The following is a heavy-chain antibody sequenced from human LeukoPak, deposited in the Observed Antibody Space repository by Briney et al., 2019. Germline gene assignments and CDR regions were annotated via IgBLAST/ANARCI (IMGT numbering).Heavy chain of an antibody. J-gene: IGHJ4*02. V-gene: IGHV4-39*01. CDR2: IYYSGST. CDR1: GGSISSSSYY. CDR3: ARRATPYGGNAYYFDY. D-gene: IGHD4-23*01. Sequence: PSETLSLTCTVSGGSISSSSYYWGWIRQPPGKGLEWIGSIYYSGSTYYNPSLKSRVTISVDTSKNQFSLKLSSVTAADTAVYYCARRATPYGGNAYYFDYWGQGTLVTVSS.